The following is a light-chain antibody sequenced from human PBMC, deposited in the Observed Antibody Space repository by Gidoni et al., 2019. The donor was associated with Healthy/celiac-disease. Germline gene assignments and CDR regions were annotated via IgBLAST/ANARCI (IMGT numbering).Light chain of an antibody. V-gene: IGKV3-15*01. CDR1: QSVSSN. CDR3: QQYNNWQT. J-gene: IGKJ1*01. Sequence: ATLSVSPGERATLSCRASQSVSSNLAWYQQKPGQAPRLLIYGASTRATGIPARFSGSGSGTEFTLTISSLQSEDFAVYYCQQYNNWQTFGQXTKVEIK. CDR2: GAS.